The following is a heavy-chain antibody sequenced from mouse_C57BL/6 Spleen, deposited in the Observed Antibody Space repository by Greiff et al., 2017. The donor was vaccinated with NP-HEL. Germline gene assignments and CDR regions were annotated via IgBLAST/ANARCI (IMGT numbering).Heavy chain of an antibody. Sequence: VQLQESGAELVRPGASVKLSCKASGYTFTDYYINWVKQRPGQGLEWIARIYPGSGTTYYNEKFKGKATLTAEKSSSTAYMQLSSLTSEDSAVFCCAKVPYGSSYYAMDYWGQGTSVTVSS. CDR1: GYTFTDYY. V-gene: IGHV1-76*01. CDR2: IYPGSGTT. J-gene: IGHJ4*01. D-gene: IGHD1-1*01. CDR3: AKVPYGSSYYAMDY.